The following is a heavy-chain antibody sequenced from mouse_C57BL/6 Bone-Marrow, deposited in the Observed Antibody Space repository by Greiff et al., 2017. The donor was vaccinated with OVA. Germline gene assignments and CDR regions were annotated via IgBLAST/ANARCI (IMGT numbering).Heavy chain of an antibody. CDR3: ARPPYYGSSWCAY. V-gene: IGHV5-9*01. CDR1: GFTFSSYT. D-gene: IGHD1-1*01. J-gene: IGHJ3*01. CDR2: ISGGGGNT. Sequence: EVQLVESGGGLVKPGGSLKLSCAASGFTFSSYTMSWVRQTPEKRLEWVATISGGGGNTYYPDSVKGRFTISRDNAKNTLYLQMSSLRSEDTALYYCARPPYYGSSWCAYWGQGTLVTVSA.